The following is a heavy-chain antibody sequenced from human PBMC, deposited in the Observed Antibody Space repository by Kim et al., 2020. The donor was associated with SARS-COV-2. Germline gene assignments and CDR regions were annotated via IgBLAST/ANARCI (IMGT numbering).Heavy chain of an antibody. J-gene: IGHJ4*02. CDR2: IRSKAYGGTT. D-gene: IGHD2-21*02. Sequence: GGSLRLSCTASGFTFGDYAMSWFRQAPGKGLEWVGFIRSKAYGGTTEYAASVKGRFTISRDDSKSIAYLQMNSLKTEDTAVYYCTRAQAYCGGDCFFDYWGQGTLVTVSS. CDR3: TRAQAYCGGDCFFDY. V-gene: IGHV3-49*03. CDR1: GFTFGDYA.